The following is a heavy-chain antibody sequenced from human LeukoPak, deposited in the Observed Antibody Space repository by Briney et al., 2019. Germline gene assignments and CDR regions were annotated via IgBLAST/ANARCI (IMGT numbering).Heavy chain of an antibody. CDR2: IYYSGST. D-gene: IGHD2-2*01. V-gene: IGHV4-59*01. Sequence: SETLSLTCTVSGGSISSYYWSWIRQPPGKGLEWIGYIYYSGSTNYNPSLKSRVTISVDTSKNQFSLRLSSVTAADTAVYYCARDYQVVPAATKVYWYFDLWGRGTLVTVSS. CDR1: GGSISSYY. J-gene: IGHJ2*01. CDR3: ARDYQVVPAATKVYWYFDL.